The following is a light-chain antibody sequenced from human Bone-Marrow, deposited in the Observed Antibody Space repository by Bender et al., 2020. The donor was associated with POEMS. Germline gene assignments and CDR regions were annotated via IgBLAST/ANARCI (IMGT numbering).Light chain of an antibody. J-gene: IGLJ1*01. V-gene: IGLV2-14*03. CDR2: DVS. Sequence: QWSLTQPASVSGSPGQSITISCTGTASDVGAYDFVSWYQQHPGKAPKLMIYDVSNWPSGVSNRFSGSKSGNTASLTISGLQAEDEADYYCSSYTSSGLNVFGTGTKVTVL. CDR3: SSYTSSGLNV. CDR1: ASDVGAYDF.